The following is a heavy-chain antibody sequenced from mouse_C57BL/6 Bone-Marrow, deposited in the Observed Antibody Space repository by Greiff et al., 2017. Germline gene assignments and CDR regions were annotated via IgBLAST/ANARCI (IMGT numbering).Heavy chain of an antibody. CDR3: ARHEFLGYYGSSYFDY. D-gene: IGHD1-1*01. CDR1: GYTFTEYT. CDR2: FYPGSGSI. J-gene: IGHJ2*01. Sequence: QVQLQQSGAELVKPGASVKLSCKASGYTFTEYTIHWVKQRSGQGLEWNGWFYPGSGSIKYNEKFKDKATLTADKSSSTVYMELSRLTSEDSAVYFCARHEFLGYYGSSYFDYWGQGTTLTVSS. V-gene: IGHV1-62-2*01.